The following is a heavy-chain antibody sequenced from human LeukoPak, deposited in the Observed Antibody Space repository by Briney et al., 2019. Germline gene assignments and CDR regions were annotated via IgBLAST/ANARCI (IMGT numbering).Heavy chain of an antibody. Sequence: SETLSLTCTVSGGSISSGGYYWSWIRQRPGKALEWIGYIYYSGSTYYNPSLKSRVTISVDASKNQFSLKLSSVTAADTAVYYCAREGSGSYGAFDIWGQGTMVTVSS. D-gene: IGHD3-10*01. V-gene: IGHV4-31*03. CDR2: IYYSGST. CDR3: AREGSGSYGAFDI. CDR1: GGSISSGGYY. J-gene: IGHJ3*02.